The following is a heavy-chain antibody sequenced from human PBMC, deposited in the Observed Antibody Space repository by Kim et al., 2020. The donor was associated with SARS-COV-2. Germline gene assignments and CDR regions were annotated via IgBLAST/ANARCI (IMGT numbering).Heavy chain of an antibody. CDR3: ARDHGLDSVLRFLEALGGMDV. V-gene: IGHV3-33*01. CDR1: GFTFSSYG. CDR2: IWYDGSNK. D-gene: IGHD3-3*01. Sequence: GGSLRLSCAASGFTFSSYGMHWVRQAPGKGLEWVAVIWYDGSNKYYADSVKGRFTISRDNSKNTLYLQMNSLRAEDTAVYYCARDHGLDSVLRFLEALGGMDVWGQGTTVTVSS. J-gene: IGHJ6*02.